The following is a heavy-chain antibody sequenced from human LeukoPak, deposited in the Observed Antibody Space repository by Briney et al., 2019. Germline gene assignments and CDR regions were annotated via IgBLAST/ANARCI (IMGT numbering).Heavy chain of an antibody. CDR1: GGSFSGYY. CDR3: ARGPRRIYGYGRVFDY. J-gene: IGHJ4*02. V-gene: IGHV4-34*01. D-gene: IGHD5-18*01. CDR2: INHSGST. Sequence: KTSETLSLTCAVYGGSFSGYYWSWIRQPPGKGLEWIGEINHSGSTNYNPSLKSRVTISVDTSKNQFSLKLSSVTAADTAVYYCARGPRRIYGYGRVFDYWGQGTLVTVSS.